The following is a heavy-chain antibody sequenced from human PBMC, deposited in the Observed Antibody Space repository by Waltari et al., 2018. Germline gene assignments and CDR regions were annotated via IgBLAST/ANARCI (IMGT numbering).Heavy chain of an antibody. CDR3: ATLGRGAYGNVDY. CDR2: IYHSGST. J-gene: IGHJ4*02. D-gene: IGHD3-10*01. CDR1: DYSISGDYY. Sequence: QVQLQESGPGLVKPSETLSLTCTVSDYSISGDYYWGWLRQPPGMGLEWIGSIYHSGSTFYNPSLKSRVTISLDTSKNQFSLKLTSVTAADTAVYYCATLGRGAYGNVDYWGQGTPVTVSS. V-gene: IGHV4-38-2*02.